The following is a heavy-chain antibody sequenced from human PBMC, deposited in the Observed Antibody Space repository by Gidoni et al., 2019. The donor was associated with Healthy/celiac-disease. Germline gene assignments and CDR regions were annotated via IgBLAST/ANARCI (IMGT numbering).Heavy chain of an antibody. CDR1: GFTFRSYS. Sequence: EVQLVESGGGLVKPGGSLRLSCAASGFTFRSYSMNWGRQAPGKGLEWVSSISSSSSYIYYADSVKGRFTISRDNAKNSLYLQMNSLRAEDTAVYYCARWDLAAAVNAFDIWGQGTMVTVSS. J-gene: IGHJ3*02. D-gene: IGHD6-13*01. CDR2: ISSSSSYI. V-gene: IGHV3-21*01. CDR3: ARWDLAAAVNAFDI.